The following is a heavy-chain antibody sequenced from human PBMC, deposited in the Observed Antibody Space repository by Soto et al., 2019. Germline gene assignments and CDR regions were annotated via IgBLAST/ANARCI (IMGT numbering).Heavy chain of an antibody. CDR1: GFTFSNYA. D-gene: IGHD3-16*02. J-gene: IGHJ4*02. Sequence: QVQLVQSGGGVVQPGRSLRLSCAASGFTFSNYALHWVRQAPGKGLEWVALISYDGKKTYYADSVKGRFTISRDNNDKMLSLHMSGLRREDTGVYFRARAIVYDPPLFDYGGQGALVTVSS. CDR2: ISYDGKKT. V-gene: IGHV3-30*04. CDR3: ARAIVYDPPLFDY.